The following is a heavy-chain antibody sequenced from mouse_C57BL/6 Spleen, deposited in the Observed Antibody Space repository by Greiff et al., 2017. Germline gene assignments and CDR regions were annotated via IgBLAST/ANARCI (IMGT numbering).Heavy chain of an antibody. CDR3: APYYSNGVYFDY. Sequence: QVQLQQSGAELVKPGASVKISCKASGYAFSSYWMNWVKQRPGKGLEWIGQIYPGDGDTNYNGKFKGKATLTADKSSSTAYMQLSSLTSEDSAVYFCAPYYSNGVYFDYWGQGTTLTVSS. J-gene: IGHJ2*01. CDR1: GYAFSSYW. D-gene: IGHD2-5*01. CDR2: IYPGDGDT. V-gene: IGHV1-80*01.